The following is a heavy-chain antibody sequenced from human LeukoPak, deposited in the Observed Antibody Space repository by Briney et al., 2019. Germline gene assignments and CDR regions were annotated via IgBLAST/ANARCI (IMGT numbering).Heavy chain of an antibody. J-gene: IGHJ4*02. CDR2: ISHDGNSQ. V-gene: IGHV3-30-3*01. D-gene: IGHD6-13*01. CDR3: AREYSTNWYRSLRD. Sequence: PGGSLRLSCAASGFTFSGFAMHWVRQAPGKGLEWVTLISHDGNSQYYADSVKGRFIISRDNSENTLYLQMNSLRPDDTAVYYCAREYSTNWYRSLRDWGQGTLVTVSS. CDR1: GFTFSGFA.